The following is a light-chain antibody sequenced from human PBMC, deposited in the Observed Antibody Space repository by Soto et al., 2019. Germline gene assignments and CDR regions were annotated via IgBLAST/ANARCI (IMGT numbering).Light chain of an antibody. CDR3: QQYGGSSWT. V-gene: IGKV3-20*01. CDR1: QSVSSY. CDR2: GAS. Sequence: EMVLTQSPATLSLSPGERATLSCRASQSVSSYLAWYQQKPGQAPRLLVYGASSRATGIPDRFSGSGSGTDFTLIISRLEPEDFAVYYCQQYGGSSWTFGQGTKV. J-gene: IGKJ1*01.